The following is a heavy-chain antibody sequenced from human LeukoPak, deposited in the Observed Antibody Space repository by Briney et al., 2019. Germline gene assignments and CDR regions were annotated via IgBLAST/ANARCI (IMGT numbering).Heavy chain of an antibody. D-gene: IGHD3-22*01. V-gene: IGHV4-59*01. CDR2: LYYTGRT. CDR3: ARARDSSGYPFDY. J-gene: IGHJ4*02. CDR1: DGSINDYY. Sequence: PSETLSLTCTVSDGSINDYYWGWIRQPPGKGLEWIGYLYYTGRTNYNPSLKSRVTISVDTSKNQFSLRLNSVTAADTAIYYCARARDSSGYPFDYWGQGTLVTASS.